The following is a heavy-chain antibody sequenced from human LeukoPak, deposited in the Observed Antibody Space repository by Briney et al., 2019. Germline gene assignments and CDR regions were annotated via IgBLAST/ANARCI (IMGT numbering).Heavy chain of an antibody. V-gene: IGHV1-69*06. D-gene: IGHD3-9*01. J-gene: IGHJ3*02. Sequence: VASVKVSSKPSGGTFSIYAISWGRQAPGQGLEWMGGLIPIFGTANYAQKFKGRVTITADKCTSTAYMELSSLRSEDTGVYYCASPRELRYFDWFKDHDAFDIWGQGTMVTVSS. CDR2: LIPIFGTA. CDR1: GGTFSIYA. CDR3: ASPRELRYFDWFKDHDAFDI.